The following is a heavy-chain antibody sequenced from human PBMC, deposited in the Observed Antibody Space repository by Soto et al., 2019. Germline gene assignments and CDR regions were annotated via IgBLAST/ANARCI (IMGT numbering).Heavy chain of an antibody. Sequence: SETLSLSCTVSGGSISSSSYYWGCIRQPPGKGLEWIGSIYYSGSTYYNPSLKSRVTISVDTSKNQFSLKLSSVTAADTAVYYCARTPALLWFGELLSTLHYMDVWGKGTTVT. CDR1: GGSISSSSYY. CDR2: IYYSGST. V-gene: IGHV4-39*01. D-gene: IGHD3-10*01. J-gene: IGHJ6*03. CDR3: ARTPALLWFGELLSTLHYMDV.